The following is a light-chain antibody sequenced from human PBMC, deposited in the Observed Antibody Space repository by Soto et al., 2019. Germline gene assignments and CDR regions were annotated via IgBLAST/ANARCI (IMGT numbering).Light chain of an antibody. CDR1: QDITNS. Sequence: DIQMTQSPSSLSASVGDRVTITCQASQDITNSLNWYQQKPGKAPKVLIYDASILETGVPSRFSGSGSWTDFTFTISSLQPEDVETYYCQQYDNLPLTFGPGTTVDIE. CDR2: DAS. V-gene: IGKV1-33*01. J-gene: IGKJ3*01. CDR3: QQYDNLPLT.